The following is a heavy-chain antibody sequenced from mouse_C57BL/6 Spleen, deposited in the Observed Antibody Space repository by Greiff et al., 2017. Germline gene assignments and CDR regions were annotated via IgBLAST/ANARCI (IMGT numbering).Heavy chain of an antibody. CDR3: AGPGYGSYWYFDV. CDR1: GFTFSSYA. V-gene: IGHV5-4*01. D-gene: IGHD1-1*01. Sequence: EVQVVESGGGLVKPGGSLKLSCAASGFTFSSYAMSWVRQTPEKRLEWVATISDGGSYTYYPDNVKGRFTISRDNAKNNLYLQMSHLKSEDTAMYYCAGPGYGSYWYFDVWGTGTTVTVSS. J-gene: IGHJ1*03. CDR2: ISDGGSYT.